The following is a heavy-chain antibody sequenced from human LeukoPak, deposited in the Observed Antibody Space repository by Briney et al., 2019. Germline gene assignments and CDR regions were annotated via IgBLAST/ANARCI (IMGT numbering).Heavy chain of an antibody. CDR3: ARLKTPGDYSSSWYSEVGYDY. Sequence: SETLSLTCTVSSGSISSNNHFWGWIRQPQGKGLEWIGNIDYSGSTDYNPSLKSRVTISVDTSKNQFSLKLSSVTAADTAVYYCARLKTPGDYSSSWYSEVGYDYWGQGTLVTVSS. V-gene: IGHV4-39*07. CDR1: SGSISSNNHF. CDR2: IDYSGST. J-gene: IGHJ4*02. D-gene: IGHD6-13*01.